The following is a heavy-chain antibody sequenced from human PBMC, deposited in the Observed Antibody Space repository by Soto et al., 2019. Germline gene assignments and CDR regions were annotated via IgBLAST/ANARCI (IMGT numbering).Heavy chain of an antibody. J-gene: IGHJ6*04. CDR1: GVTFVNHA. V-gene: IGHV3-23*01. Sequence: RLSYAAFGVTFVNHARRWVIQAKGKGLEWVSTINTSGDTTYSADSVKGRFTISRDTSENTLHLQMDSLRVEDTAVYYCARDDVLCDGGRCYGIPLDVWGKGTTVTVSS. CDR3: ARDDVLCDGGRCYGIPLDV. D-gene: IGHD2-15*01. CDR2: INTSGDTT.